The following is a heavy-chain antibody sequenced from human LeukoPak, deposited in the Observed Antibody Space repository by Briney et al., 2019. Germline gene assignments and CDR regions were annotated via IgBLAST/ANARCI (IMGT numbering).Heavy chain of an antibody. CDR1: GGSVSSGSYY. Sequence: PSETLSLTCTVSGGSVSSGSYYWSWIRQPPGKGLEWIGYIYYSGSTNYNPSLKSRVTISADTSKNQFSLKLSSVTAADTAVYYCARFPIAAAEGYFQHWGQGTLVTVSS. D-gene: IGHD6-13*01. J-gene: IGHJ1*01. CDR2: IYYSGST. V-gene: IGHV4-61*01. CDR3: ARFPIAAAEGYFQH.